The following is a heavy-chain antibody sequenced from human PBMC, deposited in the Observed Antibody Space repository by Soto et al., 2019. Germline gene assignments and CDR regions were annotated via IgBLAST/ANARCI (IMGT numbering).Heavy chain of an antibody. CDR3: AREDIVVVVAANSTYYYYGMDV. J-gene: IGHJ6*02. V-gene: IGHV3-48*01. D-gene: IGHD2-15*01. Sequence: GGSLRLSCAASGFRFSDYSMNWVRQAPGRGLEWVSYISSSSFTIHYADSVEGRFAISRDNAKNSLYLQMNSLRAEDTAVHYCAREDIVVVVAANSTYYYYGMDVWGQGTTVTVSS. CDR2: ISSSSFTI. CDR1: GFRFSDYS.